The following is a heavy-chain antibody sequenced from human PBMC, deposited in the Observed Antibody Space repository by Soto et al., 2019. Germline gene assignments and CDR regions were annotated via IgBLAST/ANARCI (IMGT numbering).Heavy chain of an antibody. CDR1: GFTFSSYA. CDR3: ARDPDYSNEYYYYGMDV. Sequence: GGSLRLSCAASGFTFSSYAMHWVRQAPGKGLEWVAVISYDGSNKYYADSVKGRFTISRDNSKNTLYLQMNSLRAEDTAVYYCARDPDYSNEYYYYGMDVWGQGTTVTVSS. CDR2: ISYDGSNK. D-gene: IGHD4-4*01. V-gene: IGHV3-30-3*01. J-gene: IGHJ6*02.